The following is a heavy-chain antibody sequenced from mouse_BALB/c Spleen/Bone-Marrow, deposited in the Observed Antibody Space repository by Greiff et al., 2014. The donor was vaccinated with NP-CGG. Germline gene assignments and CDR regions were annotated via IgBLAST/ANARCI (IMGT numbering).Heavy chain of an antibody. D-gene: IGHD2-14*01. J-gene: IGHJ4*01. CDR2: IWGDGSX. Sequence: VLLVESGTGLVAPSQSLSITCTVSGFSLTSYGVSWVRQPPGKGLEWLGVIWGDGSXXXXXXXXXXXXXXXXXSKSQVFLKLNSLQTDDTATYYCAKQDYYRYDYAMDYWGQGTSVTVSS. V-gene: IGHV2-3*01. CDR3: AKQDYYRYDYAMDY. CDR1: GFSLTSYG.